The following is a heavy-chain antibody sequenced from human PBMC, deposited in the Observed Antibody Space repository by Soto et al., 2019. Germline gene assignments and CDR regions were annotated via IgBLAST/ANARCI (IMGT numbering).Heavy chain of an antibody. J-gene: IGHJ6*02. CDR3: TRDLGSWYLGYYYYYGMDV. CDR1: GFTFGDYA. D-gene: IGHD6-13*01. Sequence: PGGSLRLSCTASGFTFGDYAMSWVRQAPGKGLEWVGFIRSNAYGGTTEYAASVKGRFTISRDDSKSIAYLQMNSPKTEDTAVYYCTRDLGSWYLGYYYYYGMDVWGQGTTVTVSS. CDR2: IRSNAYGGTT. V-gene: IGHV3-49*04.